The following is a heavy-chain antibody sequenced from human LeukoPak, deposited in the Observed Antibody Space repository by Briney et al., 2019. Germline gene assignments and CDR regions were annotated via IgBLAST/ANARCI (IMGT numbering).Heavy chain of an antibody. CDR2: ISGSGGST. CDR3: ARACGGDCYGFDY. J-gene: IGHJ4*02. Sequence: GGSLRLSCAASGFSFAYYAMSWVRQAPGKGLEWVSAISGSGGSTYYADSVKGRFTISRDNSKNTLYLQMNSLRSDDTAVYYCARACGGDCYGFDYWGQGTLVTVSS. D-gene: IGHD2-21*02. V-gene: IGHV3-23*01. CDR1: GFSFAYYA.